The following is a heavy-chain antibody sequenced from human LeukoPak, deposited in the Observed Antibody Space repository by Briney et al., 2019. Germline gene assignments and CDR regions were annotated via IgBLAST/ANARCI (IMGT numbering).Heavy chain of an antibody. Sequence: GSSVNVSCKASGYTFTSYGISWVRQAPGQGVAGMGWISAYNGNTNYAQKLQGRVTMTTDTSTSTAYMELRSRRSDDTAVYYCARSTDWLGYFDYWGQGTLVSVSS. CDR3: ARSTDWLGYFDY. D-gene: IGHD6-19*01. CDR2: ISAYNGNT. J-gene: IGHJ4*02. CDR1: GYTFTSYG. V-gene: IGHV1-18*04.